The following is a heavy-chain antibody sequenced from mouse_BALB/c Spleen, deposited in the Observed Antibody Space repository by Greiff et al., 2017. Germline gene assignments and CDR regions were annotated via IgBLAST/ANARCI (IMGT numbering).Heavy chain of an antibody. CDR2: ISSGGST. CDR3: ARVYDGYYEAWFAY. CDR1: GFTFSSYA. D-gene: IGHD2-3*01. V-gene: IGHV5-6-5*01. Sequence: EVQLVESGGGLVKPGGSLKLSCAASGFTFSSYAMSWVRQTPEKRLEWVASISSGGSTYYPDSVKGRFTISRDNARNILYLQMSSLRSEDTAMYYCARVYDGYYEAWFAYWGQGTLVTVSA. J-gene: IGHJ3*01.